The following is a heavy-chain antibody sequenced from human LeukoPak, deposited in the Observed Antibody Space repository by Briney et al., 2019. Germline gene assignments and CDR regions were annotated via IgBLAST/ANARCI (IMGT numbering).Heavy chain of an antibody. Sequence: ALVKVSCKVSGYTLTELSMHWVRQAPGKGLEWMGGFDPEDGETIYAQKFQGRVTMTEDTSTDTAYMELSSLRSEDTAVYYCATGPPYSGSLMDYWGQGTLVTVSS. CDR1: GYTLTELS. J-gene: IGHJ4*02. V-gene: IGHV1-24*01. CDR2: FDPEDGET. CDR3: ATGPPYSGSLMDY. D-gene: IGHD1-26*01.